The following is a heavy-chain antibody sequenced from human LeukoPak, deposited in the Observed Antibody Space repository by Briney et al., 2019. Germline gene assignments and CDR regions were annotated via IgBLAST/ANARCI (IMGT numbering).Heavy chain of an antibody. CDR3: ATDDKYAPSS. CDR1: GLTFRTTW. D-gene: IGHD2-2*01. V-gene: IGHV3-74*01. Sequence: GGSLRLSCATSGLTFRTTWMHWVRQAPGKGLMWVSHIINDGGYTTYADSVKGRFTISRDNAKNTVYLQMNSLRAEDTAVYYCATDDKYAPSSWGQGTLVTVSS. CDR2: IINDGGYT. J-gene: IGHJ5*02.